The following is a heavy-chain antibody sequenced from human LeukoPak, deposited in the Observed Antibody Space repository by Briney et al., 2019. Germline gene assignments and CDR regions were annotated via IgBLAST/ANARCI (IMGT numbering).Heavy chain of an antibody. CDR3: VREGLDTWGAFDI. V-gene: IGHV3-21*01. J-gene: IGHJ3*02. CDR2: ISSSSSYI. Sequence: GGSLRLSCAASAFTFSSYSMNWVRQAPGKGLAWVSSISSSSSYIYYADSVKGRFTISRDNAKNSLYLQINSRRAAGPAVYYLVREGLDTWGAFDIWGQGTRVTVSS. D-gene: IGHD7-27*01. CDR1: AFTFSSYS.